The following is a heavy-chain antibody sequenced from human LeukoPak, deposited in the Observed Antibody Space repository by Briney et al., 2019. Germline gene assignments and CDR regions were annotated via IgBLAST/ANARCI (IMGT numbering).Heavy chain of an antibody. D-gene: IGHD5-12*01. J-gene: IGHJ3*02. V-gene: IGHV1-18*01. CDR3: ARGYSGADEKKNDAFDI. CDR2: ISAYNGNT. Sequence: ASVKVSFKASGYTFTSYGISWVRQAPGQGLEWMGWISAYNGNTNYAQKLQGRVTMTTDTSTSTAYMELRSLRSDDTAVYYCARGYSGADEKKNDAFDIWGQGTMVTVSS. CDR1: GYTFTSYG.